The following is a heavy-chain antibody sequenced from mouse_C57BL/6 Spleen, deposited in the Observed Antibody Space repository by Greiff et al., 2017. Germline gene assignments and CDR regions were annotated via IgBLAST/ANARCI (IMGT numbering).Heavy chain of an antibody. CDR2: IYPGGGYT. CDR3: ARGDYSNYGGFAY. Sequence: QVQLQQSGAELVRPVTSVKMSCKASGYTFTNYWIGWAKQRPGHGLEWIGDIYPGGGYTNYNEKFKGKGTLTSDKSSSTAYMQFSSLTSEDSAIYYCARGDYSNYGGFAYWGQGTLVTASA. CDR1: GYTFTNYW. D-gene: IGHD2-5*01. V-gene: IGHV1-63*01. J-gene: IGHJ3*01.